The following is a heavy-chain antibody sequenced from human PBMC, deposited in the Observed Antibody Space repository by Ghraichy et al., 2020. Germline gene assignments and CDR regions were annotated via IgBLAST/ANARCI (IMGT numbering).Heavy chain of an antibody. J-gene: IGHJ4*02. V-gene: IGHV1-3*04. CDR2: INTGSGNT. D-gene: IGHD1-26*01. Sequence: ASVKVSCKASGYTFVSYAIYWVRQAPGQRLEWMGWINTGSGNTQFSQKFKGRVTITRDASASTTYMKLSSLTSEDTAVYYCARNIVGTFRLDHWGQGTLVTVSS. CDR3: ARNIVGTFRLDH. CDR1: GYTFVSYA.